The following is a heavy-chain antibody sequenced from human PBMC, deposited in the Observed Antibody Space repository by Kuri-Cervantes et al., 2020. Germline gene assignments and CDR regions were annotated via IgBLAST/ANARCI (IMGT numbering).Heavy chain of an antibody. CDR3: TPIKVSYYGSGGGYDP. CDR2: IRSKAYGGTT. Sequence: GESLKISCTASGFTFGDYAMSWFRQAPGKGLEWVGFIRSKAYGGTTEYAASVKGRFTISRDDSKSIAYLQMSSLKPEDTAVYYCTPIKVSYYGSGGGYDPWGQGTLVTVSS. D-gene: IGHD3-10*01. V-gene: IGHV3-49*03. CDR1: GFTFGDYA. J-gene: IGHJ5*02.